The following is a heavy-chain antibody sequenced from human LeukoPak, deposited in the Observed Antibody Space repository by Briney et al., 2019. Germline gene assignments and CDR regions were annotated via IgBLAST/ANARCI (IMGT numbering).Heavy chain of an antibody. J-gene: IGHJ3*02. CDR2: VTGGSGST. V-gene: IGHV3-23*01. CDR3: AKDSPLIEEAIRWGRNVFDI. Sequence: GGSLRLSCAASGFTVSSNYMSWVRQAPGKGLAWVSTVTGGSGSTYYADSVEGRFTISRDNSKKTVYLEMNNLRVEDTAVYYCAKDSPLIEEAIRWGRNVFDIWGQGTMVTVSS. D-gene: IGHD1-26*01. CDR1: GFTVSSNY.